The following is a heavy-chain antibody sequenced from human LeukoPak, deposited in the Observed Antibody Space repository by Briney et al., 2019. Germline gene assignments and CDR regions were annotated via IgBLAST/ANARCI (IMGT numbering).Heavy chain of an antibody. CDR1: GGSISSSNYY. J-gene: IGHJ3*02. V-gene: IGHV4-39*01. Sequence: PSETLSLTCAVSGGSISSSNYYWTWIRQPPGKGLDWIGTTHYSGDTYYNPSLKSRVTMSVDASKNQLSLRQSSVTAADTAVYYCARHDGGSGRSDAFDIWGQGTGVTVSS. CDR3: ARHDGGSGRSDAFDI. D-gene: IGHD3-10*01. CDR2: THYSGDT.